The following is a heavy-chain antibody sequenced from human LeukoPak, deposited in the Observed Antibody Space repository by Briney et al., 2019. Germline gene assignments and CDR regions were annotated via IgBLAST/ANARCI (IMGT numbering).Heavy chain of an antibody. CDR1: GFSFGSYG. CDR2: ISHEGSYQ. J-gene: IGHJ4*02. CDR3: ARTREQWQVLDY. V-gene: IGHV3-30*03. Sequence: HPGGSLRLSCAASGFSFGSYGIHWVRQAPGKGLEWVAVISHEGSYQNYADSVKGRFTISRDNSKNRVFLQMNSLSAKDTGVYYCARTREQWQVLDYWGQGTLVTVSS. D-gene: IGHD6-19*01.